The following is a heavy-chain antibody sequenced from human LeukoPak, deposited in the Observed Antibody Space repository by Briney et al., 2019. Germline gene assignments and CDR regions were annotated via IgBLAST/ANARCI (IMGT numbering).Heavy chain of an antibody. CDR1: GFTFSGSA. Sequence: GGSLKLSCAASGFTFSGSAVHWVRQSSGKGLEWVGHIDKKDNLYATAYAESVKGKFTISRDDSKDTAFLHMDSLKTEDTALYYCTRDRGTYNWFDPWGQGTLVTVSS. V-gene: IGHV3-73*01. CDR2: IDKKDNLYAT. D-gene: IGHD2-15*01. J-gene: IGHJ5*02. CDR3: TRDRGTYNWFDP.